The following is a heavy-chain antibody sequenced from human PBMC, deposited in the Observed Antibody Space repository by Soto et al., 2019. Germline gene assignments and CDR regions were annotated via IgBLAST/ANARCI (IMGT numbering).Heavy chain of an antibody. D-gene: IGHD1-7*01. Sequence: SETLSLTCTVSGGSISSYYWSWIRQPPGKGLEWIGYIYYSGSTNYNPSLKSRVTISVDTSKNQFSLKLSSVTAADTAVYYCARVRGITGTTGDAFDIWGQGTMVTVSS. CDR3: ARVRGITGTTGDAFDI. V-gene: IGHV4-59*01. CDR2: IYYSGST. J-gene: IGHJ3*02. CDR1: GGSISSYY.